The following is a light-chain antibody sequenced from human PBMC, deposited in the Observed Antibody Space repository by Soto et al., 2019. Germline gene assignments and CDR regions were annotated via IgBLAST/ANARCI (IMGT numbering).Light chain of an antibody. Sequence: QSALTQPRSVSGSPGQSVTISCTGTSSDVGGYNYVSWYQQHPGKAPKLMIYDVSKRPSGVSHRFSGSKSGNTASLTISGLQAEDEADYYCSSYAISRDVVFGGGTKLTVL. CDR2: DVS. CDR3: SSYAISRDVV. V-gene: IGLV2-11*01. CDR1: SSDVGGYNY. J-gene: IGLJ2*01.